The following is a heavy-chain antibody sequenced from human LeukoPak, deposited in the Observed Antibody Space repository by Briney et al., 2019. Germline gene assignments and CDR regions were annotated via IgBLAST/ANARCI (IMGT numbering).Heavy chain of an antibody. CDR1: GFTFSSYW. D-gene: IGHD3-3*01. V-gene: IGHV3-74*01. CDR2: INSDGSST. CDR3: ARGLRFLEWLLDI. J-gene: IGHJ3*02. Sequence: GGSLRLSCAATGFTFSSYWMHWVRQAPGKGLVWVSRINSDGSSTSYADSVKGRFTISRDNAKNTLYLQMNSLRAEDTAVYYCARGLRFLEWLLDIWGQGTMVTVSS.